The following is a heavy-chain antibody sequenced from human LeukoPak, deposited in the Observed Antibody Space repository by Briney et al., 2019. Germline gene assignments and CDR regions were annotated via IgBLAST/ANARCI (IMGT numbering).Heavy chain of an antibody. CDR3: AKDKSGSPKAFDI. D-gene: IGHD1-26*01. J-gene: IGHJ3*02. CDR1: GFTFSSYV. V-gene: IGHV3-23*01. Sequence: GGSLRLSCAASGFTFSSYVMSWVRQAPGKGLEWVSGISGSGGSTDYADSVKGRLTISRDNYRNTVYLQMNSLRAEDTAVYYCAKDKSGSPKAFDIWGQGTVVTVSS. CDR2: ISGSGGST.